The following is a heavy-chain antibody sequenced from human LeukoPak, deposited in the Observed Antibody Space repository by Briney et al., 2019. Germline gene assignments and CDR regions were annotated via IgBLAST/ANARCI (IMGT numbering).Heavy chain of an antibody. Sequence: GRSLRLSCAASGFTFSSYAMHWVRQAPGKGLEWVAVISYDGSNKYYADSVKGRFTISRDNSKNTLYLQMNSLRAEDTAVYYCARAPRATVTTFDYWGQGTLVSVSS. CDR3: ARAPRATVTTFDY. V-gene: IGHV3-30-3*01. CDR1: GFTFSSYA. D-gene: IGHD4-17*01. CDR2: ISYDGSNK. J-gene: IGHJ4*02.